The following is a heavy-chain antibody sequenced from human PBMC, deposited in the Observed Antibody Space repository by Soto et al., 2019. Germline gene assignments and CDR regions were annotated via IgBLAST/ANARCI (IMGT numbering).Heavy chain of an antibody. J-gene: IGHJ5*02. CDR3: ARDLAAAGTLNWFDP. CDR1: GFIFSDYE. Sequence: GGSLRLSCAASGFIFSDYEINWVRQAPGKGLEWVSSISSSSSYIYYADSVKGRFTISRDNAKNSLYLQMNSLRAEDTAVYYCARDLAAAGTLNWFDPWGQGTLVTVSS. D-gene: IGHD6-13*01. V-gene: IGHV3-21*01. CDR2: ISSSSSYI.